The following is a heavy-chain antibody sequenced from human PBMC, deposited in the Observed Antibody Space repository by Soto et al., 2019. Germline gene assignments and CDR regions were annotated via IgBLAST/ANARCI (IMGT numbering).Heavy chain of an antibody. CDR1: GGSFSGYY. V-gene: IGHV4-34*01. J-gene: IGHJ4*02. Sequence: QVQLQQWGAGLLKPSETLSLTCAVYGGSFSGYYWSWIRQPPGKGLEWIGEINHSGTTNYNPSLKDRVTISVATSKTQSSRRLSSVTAADKAVDYCARGSGRNFDYWGQGPLVTVSS. CDR3: ARGSGRNFDY. CDR2: INHSGTT.